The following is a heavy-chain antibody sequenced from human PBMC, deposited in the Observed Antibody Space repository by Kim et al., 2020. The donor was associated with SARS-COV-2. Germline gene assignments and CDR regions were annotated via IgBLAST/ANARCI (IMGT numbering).Heavy chain of an antibody. Sequence: SETLSLTCTVSGGSISSSSYYWGWIRQPPGKGLEWIGSIYYSGSTYYNPSLKSRVTISVDTSKNQFSLKLSSVTAADTAVYYCARHGFREVAAETEFDYWGQGTLVTVSS. CDR1: GGSISSSSYY. CDR2: IYYSGST. J-gene: IGHJ4*02. CDR3: ARHGFREVAAETEFDY. V-gene: IGHV4-39*01. D-gene: IGHD6-13*01.